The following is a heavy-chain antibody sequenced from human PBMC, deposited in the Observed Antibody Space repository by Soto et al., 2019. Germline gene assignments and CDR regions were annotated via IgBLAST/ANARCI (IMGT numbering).Heavy chain of an antibody. CDR2: ISGSGGTT. Sequence: EVQLLESGGGLVQPGGSLRLSCAASGFTFSSYAMSWVRQAPGKGLEWVSDISGSGGTTYYADSVKGRFTVSRDNSKKPLYRQKSSLRAENTAVYYWAKDLPMGGHTPSGVSASGGQGILAT. CDR3: AKDLPMGGHTPSGVSAS. CDR1: GFTFSSYA. D-gene: IGHD2-8*01. V-gene: IGHV3-23*01. J-gene: IGHJ4*02.